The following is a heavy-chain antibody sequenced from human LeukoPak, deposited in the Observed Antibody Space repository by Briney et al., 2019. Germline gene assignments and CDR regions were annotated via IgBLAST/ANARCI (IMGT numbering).Heavy chain of an antibody. CDR2: LSGSGGST. D-gene: IGHD3-22*01. J-gene: IGHJ6*02. CDR1: GFTFSSYA. V-gene: IGHV3-23*01. CDR3: ARDGLYGMDV. Sequence: GGSLRLSCAASGFTFSSYAMTWVRQAPGMGLEWVSSLSGSGGSTYYADSVKGRFTISRDNSKNTLYLQMNSLRAEDTAVYYCARDGLYGMDVWGQGTTVTVSS.